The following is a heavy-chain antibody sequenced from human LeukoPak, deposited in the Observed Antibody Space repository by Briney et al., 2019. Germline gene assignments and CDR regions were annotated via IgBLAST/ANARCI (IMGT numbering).Heavy chain of an antibody. D-gene: IGHD3-10*01. CDR2: ISSSSSTI. CDR1: GFTFSSYS. Sequence: GGSLRLSCAASGFTFSSYSMNWVRQAPGKGLEWVSYISSSSSTIYYADSVKGRFTISRDNSKNILYLQMNSLRAEDTAVYYCARSQDGSGSYFYYFYIDVWGKGTTV. J-gene: IGHJ6*03. V-gene: IGHV3-48*01. CDR3: ARSQDGSGSYFYYFYIDV.